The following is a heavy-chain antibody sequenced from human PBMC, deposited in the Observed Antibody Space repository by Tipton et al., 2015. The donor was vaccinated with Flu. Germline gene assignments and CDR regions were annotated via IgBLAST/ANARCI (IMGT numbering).Heavy chain of an antibody. V-gene: IGHV5-51*01. CDR1: GYSFTSYW. CDR2: IYPGDSDT. J-gene: IGHJ5*02. Sequence: QLVQSGAEVKKPGESLKISCKGSGYSFTSYWIGWVRQMPGKGLEWMGIIYPGDSDTRYSPSFQGQVTISADKSISTAYLQWSGLKASDTAMYYCARGGYYDYVWGSYRLYNWFDPWGQGTLVTVSS. D-gene: IGHD3-16*02. CDR3: ARGGYYDYVWGSYRLYNWFDP.